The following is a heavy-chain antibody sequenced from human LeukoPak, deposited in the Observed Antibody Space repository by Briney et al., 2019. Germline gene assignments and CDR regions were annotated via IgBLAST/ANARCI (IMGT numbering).Heavy chain of an antibody. CDR1: GGSFSGYY. J-gene: IGHJ4*02. V-gene: IGHV4-34*01. CDR3: ARHFSGYSSSWALFDY. CDR2: INHSGST. D-gene: IGHD6-13*01. Sequence: KASETLSLTCAVYGGSFSGYYWSWIRQPPGKGLEWIGEINHSGSTNYNPSLKSRVTISVDTSKNQFSLKLSSVTAADTAVYYCARHFSGYSSSWALFDYWGQGTLVTVSS.